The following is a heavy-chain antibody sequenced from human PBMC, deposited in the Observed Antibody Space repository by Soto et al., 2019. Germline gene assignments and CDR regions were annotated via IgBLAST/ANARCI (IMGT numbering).Heavy chain of an antibody. Sequence: GGSLRLSCEASGFIFTTNSMNWVRQVPGKGLQWLPSISSSGTFKSYGDSVKGRFTISRDNAKNSLFLQMNNLSGEDTGLYYCARDPPHGGTSSWDADSWGPGTLVTVSS. CDR1: GFIFTTNS. CDR3: ARDPPHGGTSSWDADS. V-gene: IGHV3-21*01. J-gene: IGHJ4*02. CDR2: ISSSGTFK. D-gene: IGHD2-15*01.